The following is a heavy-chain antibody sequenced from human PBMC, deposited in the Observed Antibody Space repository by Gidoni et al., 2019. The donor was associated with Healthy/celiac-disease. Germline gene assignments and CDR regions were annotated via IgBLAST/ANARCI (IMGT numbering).Heavy chain of an antibody. D-gene: IGHD6-6*01. CDR1: GYSFTSYW. CDR2: IYPGDSDT. V-gene: IGHV5-51*03. CDR3: ARRLAARHNDAFDI. Sequence: VRLVQSGAEVTKPGETLKISCKGSGYSFTSYWIGWVRQMPGKGLEWMEIIYPGDSDTRYSPSVQGQVTISADKSISTAYLKWSSLKASDTAMYYCARRLAARHNDAFDIWGQGTMVTVSS. J-gene: IGHJ3*02.